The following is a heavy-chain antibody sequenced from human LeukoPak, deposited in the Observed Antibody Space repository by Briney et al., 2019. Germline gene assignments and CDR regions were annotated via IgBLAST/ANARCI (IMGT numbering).Heavy chain of an antibody. D-gene: IGHD2-2*01. J-gene: IGHJ5*02. CDR1: GYTFTSYY. CDR2: INPSGGST. CDR3: AREESGYCSSTSCSNWFDP. V-gene: IGHV1-46*01. Sequence: ASVKVSCKASGYTFTSYYMHWVRQAPGQGLEWMGIINPSGGSTSYAQKFQGRVTMTRDMSTSTVYMELSSLRSEDTAVYYCAREESGYCSSTSCSNWFDPWGQGTLVTVSS.